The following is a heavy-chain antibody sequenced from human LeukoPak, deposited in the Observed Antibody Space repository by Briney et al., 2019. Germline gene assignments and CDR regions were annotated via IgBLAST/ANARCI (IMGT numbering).Heavy chain of an antibody. V-gene: IGHV1-2*02. D-gene: IGHD2-15*01. CDR2: INPNSGGT. CDR3: AREVVVAAGHYYYGMDV. J-gene: IGHJ6*02. CDR1: GYTFTGYY. Sequence: ASVKVSCKASGYTFTGYYMHWVRQAPGQGLEWMGWINPNSGGTNYAQKLQGRVTMTTDTSTSTAYMEVRSLRSDDTAVYYCAREVVVAAGHYYYGMDVWGQGTTVTVSS.